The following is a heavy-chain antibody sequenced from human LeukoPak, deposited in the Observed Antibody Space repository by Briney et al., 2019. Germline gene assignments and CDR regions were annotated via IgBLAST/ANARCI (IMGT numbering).Heavy chain of an antibody. CDR3: SRYIRRRPQFDY. V-gene: IGHV4-39*01. J-gene: IGHJ4*02. CDR1: GGSISSNDYY. Sequence: SETLSLTCTVSGGSISSNDYYWGWIRQPPGKGLEWIGNILYSGNTFYHPSLKSRITIAVDTSKNHFSRKLSSVTAADTAVYYCSRYIRRRPQFDYWGQGTLVTVSS. CDR2: ILYSGNT.